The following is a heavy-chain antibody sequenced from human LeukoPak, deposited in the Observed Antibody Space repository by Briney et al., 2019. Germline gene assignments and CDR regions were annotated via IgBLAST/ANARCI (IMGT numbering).Heavy chain of an antibody. CDR2: IYPGDSDT. D-gene: IGHD5-12*01. V-gene: IGHV5-51*01. Sequence: GESLKISCKGSGYSFTSYWIGWVRQMPGKGLEWMGIIYPGDSDTRYSPSFQGQVTISAAKSISTAYLQWSSLKASDTAMYYCARQVWGATIRDYYGMDVWGKGTTVTVSS. CDR1: GYSFTSYW. J-gene: IGHJ6*04. CDR3: ARQVWGATIRDYYGMDV.